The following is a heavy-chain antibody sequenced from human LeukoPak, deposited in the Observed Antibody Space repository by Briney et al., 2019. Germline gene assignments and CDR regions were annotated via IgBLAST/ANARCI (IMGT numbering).Heavy chain of an antibody. V-gene: IGHV3-21*06. CDR2: ISSSSSFK. Sequence: AGGSLRLSCVGSGFTFSSYTVNWVHQAPGKRLEWVSSISSSSSFKQYADSAKGRFTISRDNAKNSLYLQMSGLRGEDTAVYYCARDLGSGDYLRKYFDLWGRGTLVAVSS. CDR1: GFTFSSYT. CDR3: ARDLGSGDYLRKYFDL. D-gene: IGHD4-17*01. J-gene: IGHJ2*01.